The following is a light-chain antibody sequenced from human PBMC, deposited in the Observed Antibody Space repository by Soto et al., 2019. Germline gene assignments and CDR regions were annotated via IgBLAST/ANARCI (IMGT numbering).Light chain of an antibody. J-gene: IGKJ1*01. CDR2: KAS. CDR3: QQSYSAHAT. Sequence: DIQMTQSPSTLSGSVGDRVTITCRASQTISSWLAWYQQKPGKAPKLLIYKASTLKSGVPSRFSGSGSGTESTLTISSLQPEDFATYYCQQSYSAHATFGQGTKVDIK. V-gene: IGKV1-5*03. CDR1: QTISSW.